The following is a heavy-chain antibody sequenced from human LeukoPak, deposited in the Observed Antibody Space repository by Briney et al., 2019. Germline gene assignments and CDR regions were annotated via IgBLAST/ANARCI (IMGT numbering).Heavy chain of an antibody. CDR3: AKGGWGFYFFDF. CDR1: GFTFSSYG. Sequence: PGGSLRLSCSASGFTFSSYGMSWVRQAPGKGLEWVSGISGSGGSTYYADSVKGRFSISRDNSKNTLYLQMNSLRAEDTAGYYCAKGGWGFYFFDFWGQGTLVTVSS. D-gene: IGHD7-27*01. V-gene: IGHV3-23*01. J-gene: IGHJ4*02. CDR2: ISGSGGST.